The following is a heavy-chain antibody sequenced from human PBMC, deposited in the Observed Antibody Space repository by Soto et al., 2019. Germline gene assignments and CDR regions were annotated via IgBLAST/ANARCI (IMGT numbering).Heavy chain of an antibody. CDR2: INAGNGNT. CDR3: ARDMSLRYFDWLSKNAPYYYGMDV. V-gene: IGHV1-3*01. CDR1: GYTFTSYA. D-gene: IGHD3-9*01. J-gene: IGHJ6*02. Sequence: ASVKVSCKASGYTFTSYAMHWVRQAPGQRLEWMGWINAGNGNTKYSQKFKGRVTITRDTSASTAYMELSSLRSEDTAVYYCARDMSLRYFDWLSKNAPYYYGMDVWGQGTTVTVSS.